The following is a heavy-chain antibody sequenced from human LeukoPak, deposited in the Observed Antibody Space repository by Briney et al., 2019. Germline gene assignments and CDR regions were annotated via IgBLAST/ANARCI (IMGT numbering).Heavy chain of an antibody. CDR3: AQDSGDGYFQH. V-gene: IGHV4-4*07. CDR1: GGSNRSYY. Sequence: SETLSLTCTVSGGSNRSYYWNWIRQPAGKGLEWIGRIQSSGSTNHNPSLKSRVTMSVDTPKNQFSLKLRSVTAADTAVYYCAQDSGDGYFQHWGQGTRVTVSS. CDR2: IQSSGST. D-gene: IGHD4-17*01. J-gene: IGHJ1*01.